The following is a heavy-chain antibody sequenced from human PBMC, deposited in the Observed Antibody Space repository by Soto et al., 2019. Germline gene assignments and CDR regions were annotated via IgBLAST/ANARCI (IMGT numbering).Heavy chain of an antibody. CDR3: ARDLGSSWYPEYFQH. J-gene: IGHJ1*01. V-gene: IGHV3-48*01. CDR1: GCTFGGYG. Sequence: PGGPLRVSWAAAGCTFGGYGMSWVRQAPGKGLEWVSYISSSSTIYYADSVKGRFTISRDNAKNSLYLQMNSLRAEDTAVYYCARDLGSSWYPEYFQHWGQGTLVTVSS. CDR2: ISSSSTI. D-gene: IGHD6-13*01.